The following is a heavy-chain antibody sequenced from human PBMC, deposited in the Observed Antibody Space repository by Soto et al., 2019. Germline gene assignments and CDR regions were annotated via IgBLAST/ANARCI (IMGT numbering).Heavy chain of an antibody. V-gene: IGHV1-46*03. D-gene: IGHD4-4*01. CDR3: ARDWSSKRHPYYYYYMDV. CDR2: INPSGGST. CDR1: GYTFTSYY. J-gene: IGHJ6*03. Sequence: ASVKVSCKASGYTFTSYYMHWVRQAPGQGLEWMGIINPSGGSTSYAQKFQGRVTMTRDTSTSTVYMELSSLRSEDTAVYYCARDWSSKRHPYYYYYMDVSGKGTTVTVSS.